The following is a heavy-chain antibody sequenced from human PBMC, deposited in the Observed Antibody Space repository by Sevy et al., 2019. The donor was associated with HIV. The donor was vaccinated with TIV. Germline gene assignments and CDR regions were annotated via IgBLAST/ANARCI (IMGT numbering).Heavy chain of an antibody. D-gene: IGHD2-8*01. CDR2: TRGSSPYV. J-gene: IGHJ5*02. CDR1: GFTFSDYY. Sequence: GGSLRLSCSASGFTFSDYYMAWIRQAPGKGLEWLAYTRGSSPYVKYAESVKGRLTFSREKTQNSLFLQMDSLRVEDTAIYYCARDRDCTSTSCYYWFDPWGQGTLVTVSS. CDR3: ARDRDCTSTSCYYWFDP. V-gene: IGHV3-11*06.